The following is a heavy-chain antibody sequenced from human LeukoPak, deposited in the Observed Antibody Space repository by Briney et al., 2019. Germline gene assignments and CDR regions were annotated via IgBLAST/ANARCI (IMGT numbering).Heavy chain of an antibody. CDR2: IYSSGST. J-gene: IGHJ4*02. CDR3: ARIFTDSSAYYAEY. D-gene: IGHD3-22*01. V-gene: IGHV4-59*01. CDR1: GGPISSSY. Sequence: SETLSLACTVSGGPISSSYWSWLRQPPGKGLEWIGYIYSSGSTNYSPSLKGRVTISVDTSKNQFSLRVNSVTAADTALYYCARIFTDSSAYYAEYWGQGTLVTVSS.